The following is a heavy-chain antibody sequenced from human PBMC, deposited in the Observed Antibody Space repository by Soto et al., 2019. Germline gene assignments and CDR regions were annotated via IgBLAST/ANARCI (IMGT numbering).Heavy chain of an antibody. CDR1: GGSISSYY. CDR3: ARDQPHCSGGSCYGWFDP. V-gene: IGHV4-59*01. Sequence: SETLSLTCTVSGGSISSYYWSWIRQPPGKGLEWIGYIYYSGSTNYNPSLKSRVTISVDTSKNQFSLKLSSVTAADTAVYYCARDQPHCSGGSCYGWFDPWGQGTLVTVS. D-gene: IGHD2-15*01. CDR2: IYYSGST. J-gene: IGHJ5*02.